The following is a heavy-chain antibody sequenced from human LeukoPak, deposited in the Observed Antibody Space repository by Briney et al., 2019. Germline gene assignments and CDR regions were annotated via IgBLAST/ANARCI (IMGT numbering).Heavy chain of an antibody. D-gene: IGHD2-15*01. CDR3: ASRAASVTLGY. CDR1: GYTFSGYQ. V-gene: IGHV1-2*06. Sequence: GASVKVSCKASGYTFSGYQVHWLRQAPGQGLEWMGRMNPSSGVTNYAQKFQGRVTMTRDTSINTAYLDLSALKSDDTAVYYCASRAASVTLGYWGQGPLVTVSS. CDR2: MNPSSGVT. J-gene: IGHJ4*02.